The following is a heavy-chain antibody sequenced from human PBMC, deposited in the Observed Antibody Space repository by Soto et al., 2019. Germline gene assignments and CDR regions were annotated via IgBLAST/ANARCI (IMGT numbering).Heavy chain of an antibody. CDR2: VRNKPHSYTT. D-gene: IGHD6-13*01. J-gene: IGHJ4*02. Sequence: VQLVESGGGLVQPGGSLRLSCAASGFTFSDHYMDWVRQAPGKGLEWVGRVRNKPHSYTTEYAASVEGRFTISRDDSKNSLDLQMNSLKIEDPAVYYCTREEHDSTWEFDYWGQGILVTVSS. CDR3: TREEHDSTWEFDY. V-gene: IGHV3-72*01. CDR1: GFTFSDHY.